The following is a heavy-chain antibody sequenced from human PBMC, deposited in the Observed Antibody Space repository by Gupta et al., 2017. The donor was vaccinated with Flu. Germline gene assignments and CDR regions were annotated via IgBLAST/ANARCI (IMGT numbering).Heavy chain of an antibody. D-gene: IGHD3-22*01. CDR2: IYYRGNT. V-gene: IGHV4-31*03. Sequence: QVQLQESGPGLVTPSQTLSLTCTVSGVSLNSAGYYWSCLRQHPGKGLEWIGYIYYRGNTYYNPSLKSRVTLSVDTSKDQFSLKLSSVTAADMAVYYCARYDSSVYHHDAFDIWGQGTLVTVSS. CDR1: GVSLNSAGYY. CDR3: ARYDSSVYHHDAFDI. J-gene: IGHJ3*02.